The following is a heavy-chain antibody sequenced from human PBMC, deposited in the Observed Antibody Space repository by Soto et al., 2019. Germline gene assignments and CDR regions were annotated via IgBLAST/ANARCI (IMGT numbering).Heavy chain of an antibody. CDR1: GGTFSSYT. CDR2: IIPILGIA. D-gene: IGHD6-13*01. J-gene: IGHJ4*02. CDR3: AGFGRAAEIDY. V-gene: IGHV1-69*02. Sequence: QVQLVQSGAEVKKPGSSVKVSCKASGGTFSSYTISWVRQAPGQGLEWMGRIIPILGIANYAQKSQGRVTITADKSTRRGYRGLSRLRSGDTAVYYCAGFGRAAEIDYWVQGTLVTVS.